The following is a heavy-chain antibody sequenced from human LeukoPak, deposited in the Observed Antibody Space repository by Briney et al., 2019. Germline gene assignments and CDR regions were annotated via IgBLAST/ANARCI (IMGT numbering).Heavy chain of an antibody. J-gene: IGHJ6*03. V-gene: IGHV1-69*01. D-gene: IGHD3-16*01. CDR2: IIPIFGTA. CDR1: GGTFSSYA. CDR3: ARTETLGYYYYYVDV. Sequence: SVKVSCKASGGTFSSYAISWVRQAPGQGLEWMGGIIPIFGTANYAQKFQGRVTITADESTSTAYMELSSLRSEDTAVYYCARTETLGYYYYYVDVWGKGTTVTVSS.